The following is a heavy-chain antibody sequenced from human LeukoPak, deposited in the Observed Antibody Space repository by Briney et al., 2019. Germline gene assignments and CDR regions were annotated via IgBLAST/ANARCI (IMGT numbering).Heavy chain of an antibody. J-gene: IGHJ3*02. CDR3: ARESDIVVVPAPFTGHAFDI. Sequence: PSETLSLTCTVSGGSISSSSYYWGWIRQPPGKGLEWIGSIYYSGSTHYNPSLKSRVTISVDTSKNQFSLKLSSVTAADTAVYYCARESDIVVVPAPFTGHAFDIWGQGTMVAVSS. V-gene: IGHV4-39*07. CDR2: IYYSGST. D-gene: IGHD2-2*01. CDR1: GGSISSSSYY.